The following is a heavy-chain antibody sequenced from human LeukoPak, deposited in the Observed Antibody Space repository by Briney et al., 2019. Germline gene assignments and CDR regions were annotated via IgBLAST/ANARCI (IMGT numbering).Heavy chain of an antibody. CDR3: VAYMYKYMDV. D-gene: IGHD3-16*01. V-gene: IGHV3-23*01. J-gene: IGHJ6*04. CDR1: GLTLSTYA. Sequence: GGSLRLSSAVSGLTLSTYAMSWVRQAPGRGLEWVSSISGNGDTTYYADSVRGRFTVSRDNSKKTAYLQMNSLRAEDTAVYYAVAYMYKYMDVWGKGTTVTVSS. CDR2: ISGNGDTT.